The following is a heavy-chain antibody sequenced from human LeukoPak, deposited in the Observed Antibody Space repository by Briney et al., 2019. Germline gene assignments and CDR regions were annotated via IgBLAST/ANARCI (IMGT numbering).Heavy chain of an antibody. D-gene: IGHD3-10*01. V-gene: IGHV3-23*01. Sequence: GGSLRLSCAASGFTFSTYAMNWVRQAPGKGLEWVSAISVIGGSTYYTDSVKGRFTISRDNSKNTLYLQMNSLRAEDTALYYCAKDLYGSGSYPLYYFDYWGQGTLVTVSS. CDR1: GFTFSTYA. CDR2: ISVIGGST. CDR3: AKDLYGSGSYPLYYFDY. J-gene: IGHJ4*02.